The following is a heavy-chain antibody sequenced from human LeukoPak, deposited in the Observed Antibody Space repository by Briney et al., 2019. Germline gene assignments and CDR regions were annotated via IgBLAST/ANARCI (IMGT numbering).Heavy chain of an antibody. Sequence: PGGSLRLSCAASGFTFSSHWMHWVRQTPGKGLVWVSRIDNDGSSTVYADSVEGRFTMFRDNAKNTLYLQMNSLRAEDTAAYYCVRGFLGPYYWGQGTLVTVSS. V-gene: IGHV3-74*01. CDR3: VRGFLGPYY. CDR2: IDNDGSST. J-gene: IGHJ4*02. CDR1: GFTFSSHW. D-gene: IGHD3-3*01.